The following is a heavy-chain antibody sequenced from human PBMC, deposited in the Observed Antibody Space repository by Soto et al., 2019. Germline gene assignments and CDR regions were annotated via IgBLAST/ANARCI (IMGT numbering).Heavy chain of an antibody. CDR2: ISSTTNYI. CDR1: GFTFTRYS. D-gene: IGHD3-22*01. V-gene: IGHV3-21*06. Sequence: GGSLRLSCAASGFTFTRYSMNWVRQAPGKGLEWVSSISSTTNYIYYGDSMKGRFTISRDNAKNSLYLEMNSLRAEDTAVYYCARESYDHTSASADCDQGTLDTVFS. J-gene: IGHJ1*01. CDR3: ARESYDHTSASAD.